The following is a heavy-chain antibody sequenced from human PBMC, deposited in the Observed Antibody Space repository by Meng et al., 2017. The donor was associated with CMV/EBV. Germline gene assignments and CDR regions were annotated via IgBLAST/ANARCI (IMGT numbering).Heavy chain of an antibody. CDR1: GFTFDDYG. CDR3: ARPHGFYYDSSGYYY. V-gene: IGHV3-20*03. Sequence: SGFTFDDYGMSWVRQAPGKGLEWVSGINWNGGSTGYADSVKGRFNISRDNAKNSLYLQMNSLRAEDTALYYCARPHGFYYDSSGYYYWGQGTLVTVSS. CDR2: INWNGGST. J-gene: IGHJ4*02. D-gene: IGHD3-22*01.